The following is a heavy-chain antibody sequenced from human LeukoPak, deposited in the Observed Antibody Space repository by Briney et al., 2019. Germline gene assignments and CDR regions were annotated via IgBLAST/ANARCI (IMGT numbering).Heavy chain of an antibody. D-gene: IGHD2-21*02. CDR1: GHTFTGYY. CDR2: INPNSGGT. V-gene: IGHV1-2*02. Sequence: ASVKVSCKASGHTFTGYYMHWVRQAPGQGLEWMGWINPNSGGTNYAQKFQGRVTMTRDTSISTAYMEVSRLRSDDTAVYYCARGTAIDYLTPDIWGQGTMVTVSS. CDR3: ARGTAIDYLTPDI. J-gene: IGHJ3*02.